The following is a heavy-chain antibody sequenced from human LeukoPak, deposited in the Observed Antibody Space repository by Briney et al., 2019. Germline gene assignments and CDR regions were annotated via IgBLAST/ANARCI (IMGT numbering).Heavy chain of an antibody. Sequence: TSQTLSLTCTVSGGSISSGGYYWSWIRQHPGKGLEWIGYIYYSGSTYYNPSLKSRVTISVDTSKNQISLKLSSVTAADTAVYYCARDGGGDPKRVSPYYYYYYYMDVWGKGTTVTVSS. J-gene: IGHJ6*03. CDR3: ARDGGGDPKRVSPYYYYYYYMDV. V-gene: IGHV4-31*03. D-gene: IGHD2-21*02. CDR1: GGSISSGGYY. CDR2: IYYSGST.